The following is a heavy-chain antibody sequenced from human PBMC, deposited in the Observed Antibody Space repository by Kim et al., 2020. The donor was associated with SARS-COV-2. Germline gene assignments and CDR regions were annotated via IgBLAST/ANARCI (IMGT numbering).Heavy chain of an antibody. CDR3: ARDHYGSGIFSF. V-gene: IGHV1-69*01. Sequence: TYAPKFPGRVTITADDSTSTAYMELSSLRSEDTAVYYCARDHYGSGIFSFWGQGTTVTVSS. D-gene: IGHD3-10*01. J-gene: IGHJ6*02.